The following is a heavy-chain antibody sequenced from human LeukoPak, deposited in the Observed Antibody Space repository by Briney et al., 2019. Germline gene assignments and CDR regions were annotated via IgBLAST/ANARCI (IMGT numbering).Heavy chain of an antibody. CDR3: AKDESPRIAADNY. Sequence: ASVKVSCKASGGTFSSYAISWVRQAPGQGLEWMGRIIPILGIANYAQKFQGRVTITADKSTSTAYMELSSLRSEDTAVYYCAKDESPRIAADNYWGQGTLVTVSS. CDR2: IIPILGIA. D-gene: IGHD6-25*01. J-gene: IGHJ4*02. V-gene: IGHV1-69*04. CDR1: GGTFSSYA.